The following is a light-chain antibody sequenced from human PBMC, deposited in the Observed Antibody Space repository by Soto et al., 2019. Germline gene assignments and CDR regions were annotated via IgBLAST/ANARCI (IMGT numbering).Light chain of an antibody. CDR1: QSFSNY. CDR2: DAS. Sequence: EIVLTQSPATLSLSPGERATLSCRASQSFSNYLAWYQQKPGQAPRLLIYDASRRATGIPARFSGSGSGTDVTLTISSLEPEDFAVYYCQQRSNWPLTFGQGTRLEIK. J-gene: IGKJ5*01. CDR3: QQRSNWPLT. V-gene: IGKV3-11*01.